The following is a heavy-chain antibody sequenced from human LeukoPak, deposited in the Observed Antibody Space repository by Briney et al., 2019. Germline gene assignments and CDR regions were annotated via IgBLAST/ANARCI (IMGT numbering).Heavy chain of an antibody. V-gene: IGHV3-23*01. CDR2: ISGSGGST. Sequence: GSLRLSCAASGFTFSSYAMSWVRQAPGKGLEWVSAISGSGGSTYYADSVKGRFTISRDNSKNTLYLQMNSLRAEDTAVYYCAKDPDVYAQSYRYFDLWGRGTLVTVS. CDR1: GFTFSSYA. D-gene: IGHD5/OR15-5a*01. CDR3: AKDPDVYAQSYRYFDL. J-gene: IGHJ2*01.